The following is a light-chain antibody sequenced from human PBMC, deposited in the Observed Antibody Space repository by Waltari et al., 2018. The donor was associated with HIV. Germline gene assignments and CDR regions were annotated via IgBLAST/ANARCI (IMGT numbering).Light chain of an antibody. Sequence: QSLLTQPPSVSGAPGQRVTISCTGSSSNIGAGYDVHWYQQLPGTAPKLLIYGTGNRPSGVPDRFSGSKSDTSASLAITGLRAEDEADYYCQSYDSSLSGDVVFGGGTILTVL. CDR3: QSYDSSLSGDVV. CDR1: SSNIGAGYD. J-gene: IGLJ2*01. CDR2: GTG. V-gene: IGLV1-40*01.